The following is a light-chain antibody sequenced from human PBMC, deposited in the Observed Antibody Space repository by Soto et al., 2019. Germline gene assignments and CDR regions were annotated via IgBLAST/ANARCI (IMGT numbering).Light chain of an antibody. CDR3: QQYNNWPRT. CDR2: GAS. Sequence: EKVMTQSPATLSASPGERATLSCRASQSVSSNLAWYQQKPGQAPRLLIYGASTRATESPARFSGTGSGTEFTLTISSLQSEDFAVCYCQQYNNWPRTFGQGTKVDIK. V-gene: IGKV3-15*01. J-gene: IGKJ1*01. CDR1: QSVSSN.